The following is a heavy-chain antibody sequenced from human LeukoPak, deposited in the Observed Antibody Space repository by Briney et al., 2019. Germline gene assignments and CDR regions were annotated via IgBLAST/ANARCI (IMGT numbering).Heavy chain of an antibody. Sequence: ASVKVSCKASGYTFTSYAMHWVRQAPGQRLEWMGWINAGNGNTKYSQKFQGRVTITRDTSASTAYMELSSLRSEDTAVYYCARDESSSWYAYFQHWGQGTLVTVSP. V-gene: IGHV1-3*01. CDR3: ARDESSSWYAYFQH. D-gene: IGHD6-13*01. J-gene: IGHJ1*01. CDR2: INAGNGNT. CDR1: GYTFTSYA.